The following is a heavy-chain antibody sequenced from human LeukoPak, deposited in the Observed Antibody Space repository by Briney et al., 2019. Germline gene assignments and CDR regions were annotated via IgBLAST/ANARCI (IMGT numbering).Heavy chain of an antibody. CDR2: IIPILGIA. J-gene: IGHJ4*02. Sequence: GASVKVSCKASGGTFSSYAISWVRQAPGQGLEWMGRIIPILGIANYAQKFQGRVTITADKSTSTAYMELSSLRSEDTAVYYCATYSGYDLNRIHFDYWGQGTLVTVSS. CDR3: ATYSGYDLNRIHFDY. D-gene: IGHD5-12*01. V-gene: IGHV1-69*04. CDR1: GGTFSSYA.